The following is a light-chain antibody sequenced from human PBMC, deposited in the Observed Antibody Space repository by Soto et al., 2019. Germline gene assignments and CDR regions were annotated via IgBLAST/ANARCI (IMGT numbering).Light chain of an antibody. CDR1: QSVNIY. CDR2: DAS. Sequence: EIVMTQSPATLSVSPGERATLSCRASQSVNIYLAWYQQKPGQAPRLLIYDASNRASGIPARFSGSGSGTDFTLTISSLEPEDLAVYYCQQRSNWPPITFGQGTRLDI. CDR3: QQRSNWPPIT. J-gene: IGKJ5*01. V-gene: IGKV3-11*01.